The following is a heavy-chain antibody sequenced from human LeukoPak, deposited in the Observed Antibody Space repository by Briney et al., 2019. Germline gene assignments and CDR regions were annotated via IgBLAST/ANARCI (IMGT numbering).Heavy chain of an antibody. CDR1: GGSISSGDHY. J-gene: IGHJ6*02. CDR2: IYYSGST. V-gene: IGHV4-30-4*01. Sequence: SQTLSLTCTVSGGSISSGDHYWTWLRQPPGTGLEWIGHIYYSGSTNYKPSLKSRVTISINTSKNHFSLKLSSVTAADTAVYYCARDSVIDYGDYGGSAYGMDVWGQGTTVTVSS. CDR3: ARDSVIDYGDYGGSAYGMDV. D-gene: IGHD4-17*01.